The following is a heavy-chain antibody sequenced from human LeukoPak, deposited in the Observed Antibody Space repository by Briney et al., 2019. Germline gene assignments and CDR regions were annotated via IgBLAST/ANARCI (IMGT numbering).Heavy chain of an antibody. CDR1: QLTFNRYV. CDR3: AKLSGDYVQGLFDY. V-gene: IGHV3-23*01. J-gene: IGHJ4*02. D-gene: IGHD4-17*01. CDR2: ISGSGGST. Sequence: GGSLRLSCTSSQLTFNRYVMAWVRQAPGKGLEWVSTISGSGGSTYYADSVKGRFTISRDNSKNTLYLQMNSLRAEDTAVYYCAKLSGDYVQGLFDYWGQGTLVTVSS.